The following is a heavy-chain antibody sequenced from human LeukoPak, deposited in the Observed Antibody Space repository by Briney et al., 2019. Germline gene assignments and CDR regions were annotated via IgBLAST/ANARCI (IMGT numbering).Heavy chain of an antibody. CDR1: GFTFSSYW. J-gene: IGHJ6*04. CDR2: ISSSGSTI. CDR3: AELGITMIGGV. Sequence: PGGSLRLSCAASGFTFSSYWMSWVRQAPGKGLEWVSYISSSGSTIYYADSVKGRFTISRDNAKNSLYPQMNSLRAEDTAVYYCAELGITMIGGVWGKGTTVTISS. V-gene: IGHV3-48*04. D-gene: IGHD3-10*02.